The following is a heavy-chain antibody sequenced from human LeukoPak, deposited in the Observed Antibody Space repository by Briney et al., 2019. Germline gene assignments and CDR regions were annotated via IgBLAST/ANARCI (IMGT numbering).Heavy chain of an antibody. CDR1: GYTFTSYG. J-gene: IGHJ4*02. CDR3: ARASSGSMVRGVYDY. V-gene: IGHV1-18*04. Sequence: ASVKVSCKASGYTFTSYGISWVRQAPGQGLEWMGWISAYNGNTNYAQKLQGRVTMTTDTSTSTAYMELRSPRSDDTAVYYCARASSGSMVRGVYDYWGQGTLVTVSS. CDR2: ISAYNGNT. D-gene: IGHD3-10*01.